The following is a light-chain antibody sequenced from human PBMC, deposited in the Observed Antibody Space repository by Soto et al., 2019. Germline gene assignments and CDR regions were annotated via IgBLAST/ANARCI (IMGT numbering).Light chain of an antibody. J-gene: IGKJ1*01. CDR3: QQYGRSPWT. V-gene: IGKV3-20*01. CDR1: QSVSSSY. CDR2: DAS. Sequence: EIVLTQSPGTLSLSPGERATLSCRASQSVSSSYLAWYQQKPGQAPRLLIFDASSRATGISDRFSGSGSGTDFSLTTSRLEPEDFAVYYCQQYGRSPWTFGQGTKVEVK.